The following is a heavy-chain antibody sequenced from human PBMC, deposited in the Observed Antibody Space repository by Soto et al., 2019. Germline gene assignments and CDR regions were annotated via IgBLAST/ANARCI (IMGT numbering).Heavy chain of an antibody. CDR1: GFTFSDYY. CDR2: VSYSSRTI. Sequence: QVQLVESGGGLVKPGGSLRLSCAASGFTFSDYYMSWVRQSPGKGLEWVSYVSYSSRTIYYADSVEGRFTISRDNAKNSLYLQLDSLRAEDTAVYYCARGRSPVVTGLGYWGQGTMVTVSS. J-gene: IGHJ4*02. V-gene: IGHV3-11*01. D-gene: IGHD2-21*02. CDR3: ARGRSPVVTGLGY.